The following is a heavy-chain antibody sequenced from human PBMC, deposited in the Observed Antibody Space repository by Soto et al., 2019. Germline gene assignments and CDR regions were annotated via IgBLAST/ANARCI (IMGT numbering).Heavy chain of an antibody. CDR2: IYYSGST. Sequence: SETLSLTCTVSGGSISSGGYYWSWIRQHPGKGLEWIGYIYYSGSTYYNPSLKSRVTISVDTSKNQFSLKLSSVTAADTAVYYCARDSAGDGPDYWGQGTLVTVSS. J-gene: IGHJ4*02. CDR3: ARDSAGDGPDY. D-gene: IGHD2-15*01. V-gene: IGHV4-31*03. CDR1: GGSISSGGYY.